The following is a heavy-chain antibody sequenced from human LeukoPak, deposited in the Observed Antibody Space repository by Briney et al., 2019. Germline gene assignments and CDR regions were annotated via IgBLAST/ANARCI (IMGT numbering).Heavy chain of an antibody. CDR3: AKGSAGSYYYYGMDV. Sequence: PGGSLRLSCAASGFTFDDYAMHWVRHAPGKGLEWVSGISWNSGSIGYADSVKGRFTISRDNAKNSLYLQMNSLRAEDTALYYCAKGSAGSYYYYGMDVWGQGTTVTVSS. CDR2: ISWNSGSI. J-gene: IGHJ6*02. V-gene: IGHV3-9*01. D-gene: IGHD2-15*01. CDR1: GFTFDDYA.